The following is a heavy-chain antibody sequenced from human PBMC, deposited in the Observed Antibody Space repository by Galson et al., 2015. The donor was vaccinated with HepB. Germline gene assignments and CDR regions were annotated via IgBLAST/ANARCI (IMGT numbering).Heavy chain of an antibody. CDR1: GYTFTSYG. D-gene: IGHD1-20*01. J-gene: IGHJ6*03. CDR2: ISVYNGNT. V-gene: IGHV1-18*01. Sequence: SVKVSCKASGYTFTSYGFSWVRQAPGQGLEWMGWISVYNGNTNYAQNLQGRVTMTTDTSTSTASMELGSLRSDDTAVYYCAIISHIWNDHYYMDVWGKGTTVTVSS. CDR3: AIISHIWNDHYYMDV.